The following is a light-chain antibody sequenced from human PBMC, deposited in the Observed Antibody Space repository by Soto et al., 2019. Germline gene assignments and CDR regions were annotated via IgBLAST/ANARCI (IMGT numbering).Light chain of an antibody. V-gene: IGLV2-14*03. Sequence: QSALTQPASVSGSPGQSITISCTGTSRDIGDYNYVSWYQQHPGKAPKLMIYYVSIRASGVSIRFSGSKSGNTASLTISGRQADDEADDYCSCSTSTATLVLFGGGTKLTVL. CDR1: SRDIGDYNY. CDR3: SCSTSTATLVL. CDR2: YVS. J-gene: IGLJ2*01.